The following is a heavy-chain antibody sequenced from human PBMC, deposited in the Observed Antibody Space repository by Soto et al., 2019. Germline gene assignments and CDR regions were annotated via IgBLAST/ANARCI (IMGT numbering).Heavy chain of an antibody. Sequence: SLRLSCAASGFTFSSYDMHWIRQAPGKGLEWVAVISYDGSNKYYADSVKGRFTISRDNSKNTLYLQMNSLRAEDTAVYYCARMRKSSGWGVNDAFDIWGQGTMVTVSS. CDR1: GFTFSSYD. J-gene: IGHJ3*02. CDR3: ARMRKSSGWGVNDAFDI. D-gene: IGHD6-25*01. CDR2: ISYDGSNK. V-gene: IGHV3-30*03.